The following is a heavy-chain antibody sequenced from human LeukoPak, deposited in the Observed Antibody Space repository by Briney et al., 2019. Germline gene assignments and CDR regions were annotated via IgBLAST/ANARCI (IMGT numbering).Heavy chain of an antibody. CDR3: ARGRGYSGHIPQYFDY. CDR1: GFTFSSYE. CDR2: ISSSGSTI. Sequence: TGGSLRLSCAASGFTFSSYEMNWVRQAPGKGLEWVSYISSSGSTIYYADAVNGRVTISRDNAKNSLYLQMNSLRAEHTAVYYCARGRGYSGHIPQYFDYWGQGTLVTVSS. D-gene: IGHD5-12*01. V-gene: IGHV3-48*03. J-gene: IGHJ4*02.